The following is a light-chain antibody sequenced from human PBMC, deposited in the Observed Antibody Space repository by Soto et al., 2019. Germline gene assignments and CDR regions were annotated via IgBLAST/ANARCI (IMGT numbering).Light chain of an antibody. J-gene: IGKJ5*01. Sequence: DIQMTQSPSSLSASVGDRVTITCRASQSISSYLNWYQQKPGKAPKLLIYAASSLQSGVPSRFSGSGSGTDFTLPISSLQPEDFATYYCQQSCSTPAITFGQGKRLEIK. V-gene: IGKV1-39*01. CDR1: QSISSY. CDR2: AAS. CDR3: QQSCSTPAIT.